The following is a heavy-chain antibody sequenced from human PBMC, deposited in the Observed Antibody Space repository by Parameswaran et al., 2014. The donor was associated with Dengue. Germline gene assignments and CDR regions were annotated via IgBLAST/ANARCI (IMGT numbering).Heavy chain of an antibody. J-gene: IGHJ6*03. V-gene: IGHV3-21*01. CDR2: ISSSSSYI. CDR1: GFTFSSYS. CDR3: ARSEELGEYYYYMDV. Sequence: GGSLRLSCAASGFTFSSYSMNWVRQAPGKGLEWVSSISSSSSYIYYADSVKGRFTISRDNAKNSLYLQMNSLRAEDTAVYYCARSEELGEYYYYMDVWAKGPRSPSP. D-gene: IGHD3-10*01.